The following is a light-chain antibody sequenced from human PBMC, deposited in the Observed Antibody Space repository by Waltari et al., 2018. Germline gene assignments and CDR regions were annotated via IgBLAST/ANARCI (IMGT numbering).Light chain of an antibody. J-gene: IGKJ1*01. CDR3: QQYYSIGGT. CDR2: WAS. CDR1: QSILYSSSNQND. Sequence: DIVMTQSPDSLAVSPGERATINCKSSQSILYSSSNQNDLAWYQQKPGQPPKVLISWASTRESGVPDRFSGSGSGTDFTLTISNLQAEDVAVYYCQQYYSIGGTFGQGTRVDIK. V-gene: IGKV4-1*01.